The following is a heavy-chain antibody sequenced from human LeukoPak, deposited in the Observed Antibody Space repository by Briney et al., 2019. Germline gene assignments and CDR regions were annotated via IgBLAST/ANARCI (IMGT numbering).Heavy chain of an antibody. CDR3: ARTRGYSGSTIDY. D-gene: IGHD5-12*01. Sequence: SGPALVKPTQTLTLTCTFSGFSLSTRGMCVSWVRQPPGKALEWLARIDWDDDKYYSTSLKTRLTISKDTSKNQVVLTMTNMDPVDTATHYCARTRGYSGSTIDYWGQGTLVTVSS. CDR1: GFSLSTRGMC. V-gene: IGHV2-70*11. J-gene: IGHJ4*02. CDR2: IDWDDDK.